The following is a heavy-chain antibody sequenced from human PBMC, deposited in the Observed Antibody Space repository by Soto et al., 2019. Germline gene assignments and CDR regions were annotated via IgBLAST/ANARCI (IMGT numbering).Heavy chain of an antibody. V-gene: IGHV3-23*01. CDR1: GFTFSGYA. CDR3: AKYYGDRQTDY. D-gene: IGHD4-17*01. Sequence: PGGSMRLSCAAAGFTFSGYAMSWVRQAPGKGLEWVSAISGSGGRTYYADSVKGRFTISRDNSKNTLYLQMNSLRAEDTAVYYCAKYYGDRQTDYWGQGTLVTVSS. CDR2: ISGSGGRT. J-gene: IGHJ4*02.